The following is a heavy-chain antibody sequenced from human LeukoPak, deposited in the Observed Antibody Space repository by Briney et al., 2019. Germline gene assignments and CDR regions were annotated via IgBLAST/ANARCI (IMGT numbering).Heavy chain of an antibody. Sequence: SETLSLTCTVSGGSISSYYWSWIRQPPGEGLEWIGYIYYSGSTNYNPSLKSRVTISVDTSKNQFSLKLSSVTAADTAVYYCARDSGDGYPYYFDYWGQGTLVTVSS. CDR1: GGSISSYY. D-gene: IGHD2-21*02. CDR3: ARDSGDGYPYYFDY. J-gene: IGHJ4*02. CDR2: IYYSGST. V-gene: IGHV4-59*01.